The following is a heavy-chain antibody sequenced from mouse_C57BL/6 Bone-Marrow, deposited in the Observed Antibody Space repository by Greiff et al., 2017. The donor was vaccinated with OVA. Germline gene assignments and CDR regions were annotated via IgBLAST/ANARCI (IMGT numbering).Heavy chain of an antibody. Sequence: VQLKQSGPELVKPGASVKISCKASGYSFTDYNMNWVKQSNGKSLEWIGVINPNYGTTSYNQKFKGKATLTVDQSSCTAYIQLNSLTSEDSAVYYCANPYYYGSSYVMDYWGQGTTVTVSS. V-gene: IGHV1-39*01. CDR2: INPNYGTT. CDR3: ANPYYYGSSYVMDY. D-gene: IGHD1-1*01. CDR1: GYSFTDYN. J-gene: IGHJ4*01.